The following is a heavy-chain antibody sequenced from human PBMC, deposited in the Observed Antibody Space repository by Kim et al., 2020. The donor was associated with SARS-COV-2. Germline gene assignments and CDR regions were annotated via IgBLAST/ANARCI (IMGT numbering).Heavy chain of an antibody. D-gene: IGHD1-1*01. Sequence: SETLSLTCTVSGGSISSSSYYWGWIRQPPGKGLEWIGSIYYSGSTYYNPSLKSRVTISVDTSKNQFSLKLSSVTAADTALYYCPRYINNHYDYDGMDVWGQGTTVTVS. V-gene: IGHV4-39*01. J-gene: IGHJ6*02. CDR1: GGSISSSSYY. CDR3: PRYINNHYDYDGMDV. CDR2: IYYSGST.